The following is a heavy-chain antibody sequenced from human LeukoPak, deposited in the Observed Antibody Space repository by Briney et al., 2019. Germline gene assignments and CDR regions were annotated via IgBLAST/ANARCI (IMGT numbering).Heavy chain of an antibody. CDR1: GESFSGYY. D-gene: IGHD5-12*01. Sequence: SETLSLTCAVYGESFSGYYWSWIRQPPGRGLEWIGEINHSGSTSYSASLKSRVTISVDTSKNQFSLKLNSVTAADTAVYYCARASYSGYDYGVDFDYWGQGTLVTVSS. CDR2: INHSGST. CDR3: ARASYSGYDYGVDFDY. V-gene: IGHV4-34*01. J-gene: IGHJ4*02.